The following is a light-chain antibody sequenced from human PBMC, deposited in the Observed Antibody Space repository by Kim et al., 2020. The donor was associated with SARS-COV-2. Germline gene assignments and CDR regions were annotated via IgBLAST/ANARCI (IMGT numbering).Light chain of an antibody. CDR3: QAWDGSTEV. Sequence: SVSPGQTASITCSGDKLVDKYACWYQQKPGQAPVLVIYQDSKRPSGIPERFSGSDSGNTATLTISGTQAMDEADYYCQAWDGSTEVFGGGTQLTVL. CDR2: QDS. V-gene: IGLV3-1*01. J-gene: IGLJ2*01. CDR1: KLVDKY.